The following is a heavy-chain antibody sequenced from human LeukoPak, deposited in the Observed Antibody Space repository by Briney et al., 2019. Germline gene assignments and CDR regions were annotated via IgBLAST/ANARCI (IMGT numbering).Heavy chain of an antibody. D-gene: IGHD6-19*01. Sequence: GASVKVSCKASGYTFTDYYMHWVRQAPGQGLEWMGWINPNSGGTNYAQNFQGRVTMTRDTSISTAFLELSSLRSDDTVVYYCARGSTRDSSGWYGPGKWFDPWGQGTLVTVSS. CDR1: GYTFTDYY. V-gene: IGHV1-2*02. CDR3: ARGSTRDSSGWYGPGKWFDP. CDR2: INPNSGGT. J-gene: IGHJ5*02.